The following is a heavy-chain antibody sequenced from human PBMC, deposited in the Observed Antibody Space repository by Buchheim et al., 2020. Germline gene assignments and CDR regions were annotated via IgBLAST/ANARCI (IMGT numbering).Heavy chain of an antibody. V-gene: IGHV3-48*01. D-gene: IGHD1-14*01. CDR2: ISSSSTTI. Sequence: EVQLVESGAGLVQPGGSLRLSCAASGFTFSTYDMSWVRQAPGKGLEWVSYISSSSTTIYYADSVKGRFTISRDNAKNSLYLQMNSLRAEDTALYYCARNRYYGMDVWGQGTT. CDR3: ARNRYYGMDV. J-gene: IGHJ6*02. CDR1: GFTFSTYD.